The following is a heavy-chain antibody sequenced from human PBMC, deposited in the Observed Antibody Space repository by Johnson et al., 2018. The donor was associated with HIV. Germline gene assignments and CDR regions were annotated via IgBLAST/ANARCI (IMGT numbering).Heavy chain of an antibody. V-gene: IGHV3-30*04. CDR1: GFTFSSYA. Sequence: QMQLVESGGGVVQPGRSLRLSCAASGFTFSSYAMHWVRQAPGKGLEWVAVISYDGSNKYYADSVKGRFTISRDNSKNTLYLQMNSLRAEDTAVYYCASGVVTLSFDIWGQGTMVTVSS. CDR3: ASGVVTLSFDI. J-gene: IGHJ3*02. CDR2: ISYDGSNK. D-gene: IGHD3-3*01.